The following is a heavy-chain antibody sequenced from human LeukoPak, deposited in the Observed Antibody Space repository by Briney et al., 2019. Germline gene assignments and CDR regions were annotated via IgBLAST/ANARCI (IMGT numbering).Heavy chain of an antibody. J-gene: IGHJ4*02. Sequence: TSETLSLTCTVSGGSISSSSYYWGWIRQPPGKGLEWIGYIIDNGNTNYNPSLKSRVTISVDTSKNQFSLKLSSVTAADTAVYYCVRHGGSYSLDYWGQGTLVTVSS. CDR2: IIDNGNT. CDR3: VRHGGSYSLDY. CDR1: GGSISSSSYY. D-gene: IGHD1-26*01. V-gene: IGHV4-61*05.